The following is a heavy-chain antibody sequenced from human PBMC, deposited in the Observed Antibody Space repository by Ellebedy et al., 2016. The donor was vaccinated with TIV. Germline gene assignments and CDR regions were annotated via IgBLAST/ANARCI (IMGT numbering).Heavy chain of an antibody. D-gene: IGHD2-2*01. Sequence: GESLKISCAASGFSISSNRMHWVRQAAGKGLVWVSHISSDGSDTSYADSVKGRFTISRDNAKNSLYLQINSLRAEDTAVYYCARDMPAASHPLDYSGQGTLVTVSS. V-gene: IGHV3-74*01. CDR2: ISSDGSDT. CDR1: GFSISSNR. J-gene: IGHJ4*02. CDR3: ARDMPAASHPLDY.